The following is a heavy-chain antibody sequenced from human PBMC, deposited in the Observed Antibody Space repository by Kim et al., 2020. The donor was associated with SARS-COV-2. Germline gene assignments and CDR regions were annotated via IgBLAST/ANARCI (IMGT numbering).Heavy chain of an antibody. J-gene: IGHJ6*02. CDR3: ARSILLLVVAPSGHYYGMDV. CDR1: GGTFSSYA. V-gene: IGHV1-69*13. D-gene: IGHD2-15*01. Sequence: ASVKVSCKASGGTFSSYAISWVRQAPGQGLEWMGGIIPIFGTANYAQKFQGRVTITADESTSTAYMELSSLRSEDTAVYYCARSILLLVVAPSGHYYGMDVWGQGTTVTVSS. CDR2: IIPIFGTA.